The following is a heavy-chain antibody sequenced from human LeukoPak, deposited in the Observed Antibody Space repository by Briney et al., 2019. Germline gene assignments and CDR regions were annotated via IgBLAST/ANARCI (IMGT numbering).Heavy chain of an antibody. CDR3: AKYSRPPSIDY. V-gene: IGHV3-23*01. Sequence: GGSLRLSCAASVFTFNTYAMSWVRQAPGKGLEWVSAISGSGGTTYYADSVKGRFTISRDNSKNTLYLQMNSLRAEDTAVYYFAKYSRPPSIDYWGQGALVTVSS. J-gene: IGHJ4*02. CDR2: ISGSGGTT. D-gene: IGHD6-13*01. CDR1: VFTFNTYA.